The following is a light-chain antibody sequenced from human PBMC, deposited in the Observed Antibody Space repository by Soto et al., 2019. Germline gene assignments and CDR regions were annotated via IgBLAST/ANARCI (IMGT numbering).Light chain of an antibody. CDR3: SSYASSNRVI. V-gene: IGLV2-14*03. Sequence: QSALTQPASVSGSPGQSITISCTGTSSNVGGYNYVSWYQQHPGKAPKLMIYDVSNRPSGISYRFSGSKSGNTASLTISRLQAEEEADYYRSSYASSNRVILGGGTKLTVL. CDR2: DVS. J-gene: IGLJ2*01. CDR1: SSNVGGYNY.